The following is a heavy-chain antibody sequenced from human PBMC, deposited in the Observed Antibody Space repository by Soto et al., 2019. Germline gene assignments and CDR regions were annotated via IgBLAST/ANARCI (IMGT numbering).Heavy chain of an antibody. CDR2: VYYSGST. V-gene: IGHV4-39*06. D-gene: IGHD5-18*01. CDR1: GGSISSSSYY. Sequence: SETLSLTCTVSGGSISSSSYYWGWIRQPPGKGLEWIGSVYYSGSTYDNPSLKTRLSMSVDRSKNQFTLRLTSVTAADTAVYFCATESGSTYGYFDHWGQGTQVTVSS. CDR3: ATESGSTYGYFDH. J-gene: IGHJ4*02.